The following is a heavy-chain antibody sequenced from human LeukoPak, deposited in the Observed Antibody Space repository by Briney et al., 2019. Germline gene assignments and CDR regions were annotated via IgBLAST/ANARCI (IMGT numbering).Heavy chain of an antibody. CDR2: IYTSGST. V-gene: IGHV4-61*02. CDR3: ARGQVSGYSYGPLFDY. D-gene: IGHD5-18*01. CDR1: GGSISSGSYY. Sequence: SQTLSLTCTVSGGSISSGSYYWSWIRQPAGKGLEWIGRIYTSGSTNYNPSLKSRVTISVDTSKNQFSLKLSSVTAADTAVYYCARGQVSGYSYGPLFDYWGQGTLVTVSS. J-gene: IGHJ4*02.